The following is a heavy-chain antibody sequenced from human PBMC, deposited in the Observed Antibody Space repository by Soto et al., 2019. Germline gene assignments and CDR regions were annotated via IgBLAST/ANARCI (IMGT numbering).Heavy chain of an antibody. V-gene: IGHV3-23*01. Sequence: LRLSCTASGFAFSSYAMSWVRQAPGKGLEWVSAISGSGGSTYYADSVKGRFTISRDNSKNTLYLQMNSLRAEDTAVYYCAKDMGFYYDSSGPYDYWGQGTLVTVSS. D-gene: IGHD3-22*01. J-gene: IGHJ4*02. CDR2: ISGSGGST. CDR1: GFAFSSYA. CDR3: AKDMGFYYDSSGPYDY.